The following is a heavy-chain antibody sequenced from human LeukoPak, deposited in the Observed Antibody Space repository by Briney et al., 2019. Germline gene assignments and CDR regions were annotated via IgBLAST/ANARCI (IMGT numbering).Heavy chain of an antibody. CDR1: GGSFSGYY. CDR2: INHSGGT. CDR3: ARGEQQLVFRYFQH. V-gene: IGHV4-34*01. J-gene: IGHJ1*01. Sequence: SETLSLTCAVYGGSFSGYYWSWIRQPPGKGLEWIGEINHSGGTNYNPSLKSRVTISVETSKNQFSLKLSSVTAADTAVYYCARGEQQLVFRYFQHWGQGTLVTVSS. D-gene: IGHD6-13*01.